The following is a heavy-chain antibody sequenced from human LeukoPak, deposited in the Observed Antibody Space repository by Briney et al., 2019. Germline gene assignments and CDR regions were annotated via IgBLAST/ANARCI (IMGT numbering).Heavy chain of an antibody. D-gene: IGHD2-15*01. J-gene: IGHJ2*01. CDR2: INPNSGNT. Sequence: ASVKVSCKASGYTFTSYDINWVRQATGQGLEWMGWINPNSGNTGYAQKFQGRVTISRNTSISTAYMELSSLRSEDTAIYYCVRRGSGRWYSDLWGRGTQVTVSS. V-gene: IGHV1-8*03. CDR3: VRRGSGRWYSDL. CDR1: GYTFTSYD.